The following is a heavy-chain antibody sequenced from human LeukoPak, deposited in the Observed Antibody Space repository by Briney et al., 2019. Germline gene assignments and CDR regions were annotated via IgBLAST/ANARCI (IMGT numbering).Heavy chain of an antibody. J-gene: IGHJ4*02. Sequence: SVKVSCKASGGTFSSYAISWVRQAPGQGLEWMGGIIPIFGTANYAQKFQGRVTITADESTSTAYMELSSLRSEDTAIYYCAKLFESGTYNNFFHYWGQGTLVTVFS. CDR2: IIPIFGTA. V-gene: IGHV1-69*13. CDR1: GGTFSSYA. CDR3: AKLFESGTYNNFFHY. D-gene: IGHD3-10*01.